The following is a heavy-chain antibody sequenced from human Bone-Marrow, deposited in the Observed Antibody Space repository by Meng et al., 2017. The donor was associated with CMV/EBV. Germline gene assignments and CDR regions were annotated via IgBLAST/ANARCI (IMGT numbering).Heavy chain of an antibody. D-gene: IGHD4-17*01. Sequence: ASVKVSRKASGYTFTDYYLHWVRQAPGQGLEWMGWINANRGGTHYAEKFQDRVALTRDKSISTAYMELTSLTSDDTAVYYCARVGGPLNGDYYDYWGPGTLVTVSS. CDR1: GYTFTDYY. CDR2: INANRGGT. CDR3: ARVGGPLNGDYYDY. V-gene: IGHV1-2*02. J-gene: IGHJ4*02.